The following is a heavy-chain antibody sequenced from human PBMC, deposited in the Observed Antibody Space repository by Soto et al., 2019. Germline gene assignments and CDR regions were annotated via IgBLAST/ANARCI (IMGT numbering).Heavy chain of an antibody. Sequence: LSLACTVSGGSISSTGYYWGWIRQPPGKGLEWIGSIYYSGSTSYNPSLKSRVTMSVDTSKNQLSLKVSSVTAADTAVYYCARVGDTAMVYFDYWGQGTLVTVSS. V-gene: IGHV4-39*01. D-gene: IGHD5-18*01. CDR3: ARVGDTAMVYFDY. CDR2: IYYSGST. J-gene: IGHJ4*02. CDR1: GGSISSTGYY.